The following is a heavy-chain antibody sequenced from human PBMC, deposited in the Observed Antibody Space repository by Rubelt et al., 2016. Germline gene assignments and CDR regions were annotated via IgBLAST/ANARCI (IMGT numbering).Heavy chain of an antibody. D-gene: IGHD4-17*01. CDR1: GDSINTNNFY. CDR2: LFSGNT. CDR3: ARHPGLRNAYWYFDL. J-gene: IGHJ2*01. Sequence: QLQLHESGPGLVRPSETLSLTCSVSGDSINTNNFYWGWIRQPPGKGLQWIGSLFSGNTYYNPSLKSRVTISVDTSKNQFSLKLSSVTAADTAGYYCARHPGLRNAYWYFDLWGRGTLVTVSS. V-gene: IGHV4-39*01.